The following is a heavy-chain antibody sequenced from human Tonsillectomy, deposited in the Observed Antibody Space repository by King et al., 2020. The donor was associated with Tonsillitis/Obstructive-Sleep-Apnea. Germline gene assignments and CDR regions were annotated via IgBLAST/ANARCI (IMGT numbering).Heavy chain of an antibody. CDR3: AREDLGGGFDY. CDR1: GFTFSSYA. Sequence: QLVQSGGGVVQPGRSLRLSCAASGFTFSSYAMHWVRQAPGKGLEWVAVISYDGSNKYYADSVKGRFTISRDNSKNTLYLQMNSLRAVDTAVYYCAREDLGGGFDYWGQGTLVTVSS. V-gene: IGHV3-30*01. J-gene: IGHJ4*02. D-gene: IGHD3-16*01. CDR2: ISYDGSNK.